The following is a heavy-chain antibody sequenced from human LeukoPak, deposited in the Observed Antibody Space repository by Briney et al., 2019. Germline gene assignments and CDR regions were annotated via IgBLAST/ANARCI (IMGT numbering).Heavy chain of an antibody. J-gene: IGHJ4*02. CDR1: GYTFTAHY. CDR3: ASYLGGFDY. CDR2: IAPNSGGT. V-gene: IGHV1-2*02. D-gene: IGHD3-16*02. Sequence: ASVKVSCKASGYTFTAHYMHWVRQAPGQGLEWLGWIAPNSGGTHYAQKFQDRVTMTRDTSISTAYMELSRLRSDDTAVYYCASYLGGFDYWGQGTLVTVSS.